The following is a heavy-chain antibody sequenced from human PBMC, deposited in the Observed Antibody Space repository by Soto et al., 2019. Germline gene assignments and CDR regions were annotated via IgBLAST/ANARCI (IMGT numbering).Heavy chain of an antibody. V-gene: IGHV3-23*01. Sequence: GGSLRLSCAASGFTFSSYAMSWVRQAPGKGLEWVSAISGSGGSTYYADSVKGRFTISRVNSKNTLYLQMNSLRAEDTAVYYCETLVTRAGSSWYPDFDYWGQGTLVTVSS. CDR2: ISGSGGST. CDR3: ETLVTRAGSSWYPDFDY. J-gene: IGHJ4*02. D-gene: IGHD6-13*01. CDR1: GFTFSSYA.